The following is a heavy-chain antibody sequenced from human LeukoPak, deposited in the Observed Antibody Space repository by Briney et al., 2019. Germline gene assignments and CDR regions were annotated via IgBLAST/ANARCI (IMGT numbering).Heavy chain of an antibody. CDR3: AMSERMNDAFDI. J-gene: IGHJ3*02. V-gene: IGHV1-18*04. CDR1: GYTLTSYG. Sequence: ASVKVSCKASGYTLTSYGISWVRQAPGQGLEWMGWISAYNGNTNYAQKLQGRVTMTTDTSTSTAYMELRSLRSDDTAVYYCAMSERMNDAFDIWGQGTMVTVSS. D-gene: IGHD2-15*01. CDR2: ISAYNGNT.